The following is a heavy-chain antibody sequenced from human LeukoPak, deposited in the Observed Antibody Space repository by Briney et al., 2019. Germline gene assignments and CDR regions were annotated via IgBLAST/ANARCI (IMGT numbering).Heavy chain of an antibody. D-gene: IGHD2-15*01. J-gene: IGHJ5*02. Sequence: GGFLRLSCAASGFTFSSYAMHWVRQAPGKGLEWVAVISYDGSNKHYADSVKGRFTISRDNSKNTLYLQMNSLRAEDTAVYYCARDGRYCSGGSCYHNWFDPWGQGTLVTVSS. CDR2: ISYDGSNK. CDR3: ARDGRYCSGGSCYHNWFDP. V-gene: IGHV3-30-3*01. CDR1: GFTFSSYA.